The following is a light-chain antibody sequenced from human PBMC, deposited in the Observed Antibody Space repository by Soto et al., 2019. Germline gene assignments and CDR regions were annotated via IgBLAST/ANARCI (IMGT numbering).Light chain of an antibody. J-gene: IGLJ3*02. Sequence: QTVVTQEPSFSVSPGGTVTLTCGFSSGSVSTNYYPSWYQQTPGQAPRTLIYSTNTRSSGVPDRFSGSILGNRAALTITGAQADDESDYYCVLYMGGGIRVFGGGTKLTVL. CDR3: VLYMGGGIRV. V-gene: IGLV8-61*01. CDR2: STN. CDR1: SGSVSTNYY.